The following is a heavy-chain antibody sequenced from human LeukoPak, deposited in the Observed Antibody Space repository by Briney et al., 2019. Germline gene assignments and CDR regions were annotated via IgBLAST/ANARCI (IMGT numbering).Heavy chain of an antibody. Sequence: ASQTLSLTCTVSGGSISSGSYYWSWIRQPAGKGLEWIGRIYTSGSTNYNPSLKSRVTISVDTSKNQFSLKLSSVTAADTAVYYCARPSSYYYYGMDVWGQGTTVTVSS. V-gene: IGHV4-61*02. D-gene: IGHD5/OR15-5a*01. CDR3: ARPSSYYYYGMDV. J-gene: IGHJ6*02. CDR1: GGSISSGSYY. CDR2: IYTSGST.